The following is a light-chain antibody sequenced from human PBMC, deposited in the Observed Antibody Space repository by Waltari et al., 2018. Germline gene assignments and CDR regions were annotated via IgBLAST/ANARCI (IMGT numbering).Light chain of an antibody. CDR3: SSYTSSSTSVV. J-gene: IGLJ2*01. V-gene: IGLV2-14*01. CDR1: SSDVGGYNY. Sequence: QSALTPPASVSGSPGQSITISCTGTSSDVGGYNYVSCYQQHPGKAPKLMIYDVSKRPSGVSNRFSGSKSGNTASLTISGLQAEDEADYYCSSYTSSSTSVVFGGGTKLTVL. CDR2: DVS.